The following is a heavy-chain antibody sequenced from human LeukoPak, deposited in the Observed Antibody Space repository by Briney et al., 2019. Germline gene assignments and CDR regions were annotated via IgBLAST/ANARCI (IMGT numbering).Heavy chain of an antibody. J-gene: IGHJ6*02. CDR3: ARVSRATYYYYYGMDV. Sequence: GGSLRLSCAASGFTFSSYAMHWVRQAPGKGLEWVAVISYDGSNKYYAGSVKGRFTISRDNSKNTLYLQMNSLRAEDTAVYYCARVSRATYYYYYGMDVWGQGTTVTVSS. CDR1: GFTFSSYA. V-gene: IGHV3-30*04. CDR2: ISYDGSNK. D-gene: IGHD5-12*01.